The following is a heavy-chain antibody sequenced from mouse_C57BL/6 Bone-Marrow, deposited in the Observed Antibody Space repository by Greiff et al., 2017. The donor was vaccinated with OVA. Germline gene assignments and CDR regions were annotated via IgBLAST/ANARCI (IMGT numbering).Heavy chain of an antibody. CDR2: IWSGGST. Sequence: VMLVESGPGLVQPSQSLSITCTASGFSLTSYGVHWVRQSPGKGLEWLGVIWSGGSTDYNAAFISRLSISKDKSKSQVFFQMNSLQADDTAIYYCARSDYLYAMDYWGQGTSVTVSS. V-gene: IGHV2-2*01. CDR1: GFSLTSYG. J-gene: IGHJ4*01. CDR3: ARSDYLYAMDY. D-gene: IGHD2-4*01.